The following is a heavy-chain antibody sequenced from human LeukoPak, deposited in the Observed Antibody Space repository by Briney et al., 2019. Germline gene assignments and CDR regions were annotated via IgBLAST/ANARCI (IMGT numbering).Heavy chain of an antibody. V-gene: IGHV4-34*01. CDR2: INHSGST. CDR3: ARGYCSGGSCYSAYYYYYMDV. J-gene: IGHJ6*03. Sequence: SETLSLTCAVYGGSFSGYYWSWIRQPPGKGLEWIGEINHSGSTNYNPSLKSRVTISVDTSKNQFSLKLSSVTAAGTAVYYCARGYCSGGSCYSAYYYYYMDVWGKGTTVTVSS. CDR1: GGSFSGYY. D-gene: IGHD2-15*01.